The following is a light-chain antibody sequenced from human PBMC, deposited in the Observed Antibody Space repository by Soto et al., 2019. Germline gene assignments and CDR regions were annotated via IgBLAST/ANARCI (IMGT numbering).Light chain of an antibody. CDR2: AVS. Sequence: LTQPASVSGSPGQSITISCTGTSSDVGLYDYVSWYQQHPGKAPQLMIYAVSNRPSGVSNRFSASKSGNTAYLFISGLQAEDEADYYCSSYTSDSSYVFGSGTKVTV. V-gene: IGLV2-14*01. J-gene: IGLJ1*01. CDR3: SSYTSDSSYV. CDR1: SSDVGLYDY.